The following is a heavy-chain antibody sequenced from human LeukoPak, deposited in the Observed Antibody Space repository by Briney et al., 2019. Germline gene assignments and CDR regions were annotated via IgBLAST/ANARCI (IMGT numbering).Heavy chain of an antibody. CDR3: ARLVGASWFDS. D-gene: IGHD1-26*01. CDR2: TYYRSKWNN. Sequence: SQTLSLTCAISGDSVSTNSATWTWLRQSPSRGLEWLGRTYYRSKWNNDYAVSMKSRITINPDTSKNQFSLQLNSVAPEDTAVYYCARLVGASWFDSWGQGTLVTVSS. V-gene: IGHV6-1*01. CDR1: GDSVSTNSAT. J-gene: IGHJ5*01.